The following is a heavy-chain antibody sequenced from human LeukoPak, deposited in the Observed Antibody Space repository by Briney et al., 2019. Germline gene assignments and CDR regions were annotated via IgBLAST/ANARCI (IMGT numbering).Heavy chain of an antibody. Sequence: PGGSLRLSCAASGFTFDDYAMHWVRQAPGKGLEGVSGISWNSGSIGYADSVKGRFTISRDNAKNSLYLQTNSLRAEDTALYYCAKGYTSAAGDLFDYWGQGTLVTVSS. J-gene: IGHJ4*02. CDR2: ISWNSGSI. V-gene: IGHV3-9*01. D-gene: IGHD6-13*01. CDR3: AKGYTSAAGDLFDY. CDR1: GFTFDDYA.